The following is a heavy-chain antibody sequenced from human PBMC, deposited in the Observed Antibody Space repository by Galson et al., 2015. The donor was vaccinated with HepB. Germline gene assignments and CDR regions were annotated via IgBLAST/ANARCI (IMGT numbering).Heavy chain of an antibody. CDR2: INTNTGNP. Sequence: SVKVSCKASGYTFTSYAMNWVRQAPGQGLEWMGWINTNTGNPTYAQGFTGRFVFSLDTSVSTAYLQISSLKAEDTAVYYCARDPKYYYDSSGSIPLPARIYYYYGMDVWGQGTLVTVSS. V-gene: IGHV7-4-1*02. D-gene: IGHD3-22*01. J-gene: IGHJ6*02. CDR1: GYTFTSYA. CDR3: ARDPKYYYDSSGSIPLPARIYYYYGMDV.